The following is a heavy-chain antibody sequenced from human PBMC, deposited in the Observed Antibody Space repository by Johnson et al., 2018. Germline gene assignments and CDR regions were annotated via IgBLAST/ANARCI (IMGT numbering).Heavy chain of an antibody. CDR3: AKDESPGNSGAFDI. V-gene: IGHV3-30*18. J-gene: IGHJ3*02. CDR2: ISYDGSNK. D-gene: IGHD4-23*01. CDR1: GFTFSSYG. Sequence: VQLVESGGGVVQPGRSLRLSCAASGFTFSSYGMHWVRQAPGKGLEWVAVISYDGSNKYYADSVKGRFTNSRDNSKNTRDLQMNSLRAGDTDGYYCAKDESPGNSGAFDIWGQGTMVTVSS.